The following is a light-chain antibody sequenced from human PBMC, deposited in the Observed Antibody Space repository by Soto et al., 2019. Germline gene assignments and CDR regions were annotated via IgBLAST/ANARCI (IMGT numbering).Light chain of an antibody. Sequence: SYELTQPPSVSVAPEKTATITCGGNNIGNKRVHWYRQKPGQAPVLVISYDSDRPSGIPERFSGSNSGNTATLTISRVEDGDEADYYCQVWDIMTDNYVLGPGTKVTVL. CDR1: NIGNKR. V-gene: IGLV3-21*04. CDR3: QVWDIMTDNYV. J-gene: IGLJ1*01. CDR2: YDS.